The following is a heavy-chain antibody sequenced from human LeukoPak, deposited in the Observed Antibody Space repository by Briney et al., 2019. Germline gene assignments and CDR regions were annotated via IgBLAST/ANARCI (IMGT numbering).Heavy chain of an antibody. CDR2: INGDGSNT. Sequence: GGSLRLSCAASGFTFSSHWMHWVRQAPGKGLVWVSRINGDGSNTTYADSVMGRFTISRDNAKNTLYLQKNSLRAEDTAVYHCARSKGWYSTDAFDIWGQGTMVTVSS. J-gene: IGHJ3*02. CDR3: ARSKGWYSTDAFDI. D-gene: IGHD6-19*01. CDR1: GFTFSSHW. V-gene: IGHV3-74*03.